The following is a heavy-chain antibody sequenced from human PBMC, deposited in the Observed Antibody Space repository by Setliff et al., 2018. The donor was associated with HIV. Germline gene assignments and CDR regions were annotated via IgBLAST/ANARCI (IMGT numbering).Heavy chain of an antibody. CDR2: IKSKTDDGSI. Sequence: PGGSLRLSCEGSGFTFSRAPMSWVRQAPGKGLEWVGRIKSKTDDGSIDYAVPVKGRFTISRDDSKNTLYLQMNGLQTEDTAVYYCRSQVGDNSGWTFDNWGQGTLVTVSS. CDR3: RSQVGDNSGWTFDN. V-gene: IGHV3-15*01. J-gene: IGHJ4*02. D-gene: IGHD6-19*01. CDR1: GFTFSRAP.